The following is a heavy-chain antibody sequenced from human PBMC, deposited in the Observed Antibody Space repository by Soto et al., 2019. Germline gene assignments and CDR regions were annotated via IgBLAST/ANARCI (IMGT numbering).Heavy chain of an antibody. D-gene: IGHD6-13*01. CDR3: ARSIAAAVDFDY. CDR1: GYTFTSDV. J-gene: IGHJ4*02. Sequence: QVQLVQSGAEVKKPGASVKVSCKASGYTFTSDVIRWVRQAPGQGLEWMGWSSAYNGNTNYAQKLQGRVTMTTDTSTSTAYMELRSLRSDDTAVYYCARSIAAAVDFDYWGQGTLVTVSS. CDR2: SSAYNGNT. V-gene: IGHV1-18*01.